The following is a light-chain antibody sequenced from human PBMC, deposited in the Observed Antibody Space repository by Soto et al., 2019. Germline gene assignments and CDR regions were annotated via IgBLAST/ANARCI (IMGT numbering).Light chain of an antibody. J-gene: IGLJ1*01. CDR1: SSDVGGYTY. CDR3: SSYTSSSTTYG. V-gene: IGLV2-14*01. CDR2: EVS. Sequence: VLTQPASVSGSPGQSITISCSGTSSDVGGYTYVSWYQQHPGKAPKVIIYEVSNRPSGVSSRFSGSKSGKTASLTISGLQAEDEADYYCSSYTSSSTTYGFGNRTKVTV.